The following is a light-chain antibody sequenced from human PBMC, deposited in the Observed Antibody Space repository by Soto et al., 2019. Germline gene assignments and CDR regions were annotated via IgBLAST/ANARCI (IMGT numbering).Light chain of an antibody. Sequence: EIVLTQSPVTPSVSPGERATLSCRASQSVSSRYLAWYQQKPGQAPRPLIYATSSRATDVPDRFSGSGSGTDFTLTISRLEPEDFAVYYCQQYGNSLPWTFGQGTKVDIK. CDR3: QQYGNSLPWT. V-gene: IGKV3-20*01. CDR2: ATS. CDR1: QSVSSRY. J-gene: IGKJ1*01.